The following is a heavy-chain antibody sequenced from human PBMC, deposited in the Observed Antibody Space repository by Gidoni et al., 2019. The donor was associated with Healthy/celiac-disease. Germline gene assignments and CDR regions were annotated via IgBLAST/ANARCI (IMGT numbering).Heavy chain of an antibody. CDR2: IDPSDSYT. Sequence: EVQLVQSGAEVKKPGESLRISCKGSGYSFTSYWISWVRQMPGKGLEWMGRIDPSDSYTNYSPSFQGHVTISADKSISTAYLQWSSLKASDTAMYYCARAYGDYGPRYYYYYGMDVWGQGTTVTVSS. D-gene: IGHD4-17*01. J-gene: IGHJ6*02. V-gene: IGHV5-10-1*03. CDR3: ARAYGDYGPRYYYYYGMDV. CDR1: GYSFTSYW.